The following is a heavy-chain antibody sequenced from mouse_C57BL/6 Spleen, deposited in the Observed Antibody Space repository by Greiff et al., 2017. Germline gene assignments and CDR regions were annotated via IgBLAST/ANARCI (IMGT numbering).Heavy chain of an antibody. CDR1: GYTFTSYW. J-gene: IGHJ2*01. V-gene: IGHV1-69*01. CDR2: IDPSDSYT. CDR3: ARGLREGYYFDY. Sequence: QVQLQQPGAELVMPGASVKLSCKASGYTFTSYWMHWVKQRPGQGLEWIGEIDPSDSYTNYNQKFKGKSTLTVDKSSSTAYMQLSSLTSEDSAVYYCARGLREGYYFDYWGQGTTLTVSS. D-gene: IGHD2-4*01.